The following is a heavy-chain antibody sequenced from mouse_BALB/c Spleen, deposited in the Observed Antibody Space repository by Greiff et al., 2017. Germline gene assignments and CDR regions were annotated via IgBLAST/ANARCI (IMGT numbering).Heavy chain of an antibody. CDR2: IYPGNSDT. V-gene: IGHV1-5*01. CDR1: GYSFTSYW. Sequence: VQLKQSGTVLARPGASVKMSCKASGYSFTSYWMHWVKQRPGQGLEWIGAIYPGNSDTSYNQKFKGKAKLTAVTSASTAYMELSSLTNEDSAVYYCTRYGNSRYAMDYWGQGTSVTVSS. J-gene: IGHJ4*01. CDR3: TRYGNSRYAMDY. D-gene: IGHD2-1*01.